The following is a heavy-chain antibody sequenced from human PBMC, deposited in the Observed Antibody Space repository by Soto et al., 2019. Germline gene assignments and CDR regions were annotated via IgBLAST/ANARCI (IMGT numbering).Heavy chain of an antibody. Sequence: SVEVSCKASGGTCSSYAISWLRQAPGQGHAWMGGIIPMFGTANYAQKFQGRVTITAEQSSSTAYMELSSLRSEESAVYHCARAVPYEFWSGDPRRYYGMGVWGQRTTVTVSS. CDR3: ARAVPYEFWSGDPRRYYGMGV. CDR1: GGTCSSYA. J-gene: IGHJ6*02. V-gene: IGHV1-69*13. CDR2: IIPMFGTA. D-gene: IGHD3-3*01.